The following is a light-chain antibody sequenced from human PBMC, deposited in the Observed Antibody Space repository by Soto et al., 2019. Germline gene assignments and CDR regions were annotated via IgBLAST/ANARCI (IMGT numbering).Light chain of an antibody. CDR2: GAS. V-gene: IGKV3-20*01. J-gene: IGKJ4*01. Sequence: EIVLTQSPGTLSLSPGERATLSCRASQSVINTYLAWYQQKPGEAPTLLIYGASSRATGIPDRFSGSVSGTDFTLTISRVEPEDFAVYHGHQYARSHTFGGGTKVEIK. CDR3: HQYARSHT. CDR1: QSVINTY.